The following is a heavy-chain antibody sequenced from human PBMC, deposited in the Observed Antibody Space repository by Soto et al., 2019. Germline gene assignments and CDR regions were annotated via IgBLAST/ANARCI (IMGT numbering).Heavy chain of an antibody. V-gene: IGHV3-30-3*01. CDR3: ARVSLEWADLFDAFDI. D-gene: IGHD3-3*01. J-gene: IGHJ3*02. CDR1: GFTFSSYS. Sequence: GSLRLSCAASGFTFSSYSMHWVRQAPGKGLEWVAVISYDGSNKYYADSVKGRFTISRDNSKNTLYLQMNSLRAEDTAVYYCARVSLEWADLFDAFDIWGQGTMVTVSS. CDR2: ISYDGSNK.